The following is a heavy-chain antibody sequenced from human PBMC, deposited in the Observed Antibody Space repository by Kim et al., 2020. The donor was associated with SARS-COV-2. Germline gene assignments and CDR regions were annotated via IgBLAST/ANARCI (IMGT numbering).Heavy chain of an antibody. D-gene: IGHD3-10*01. CDR3: ARDSYGSGYYYGMDV. J-gene: IGHJ6*02. Sequence: AQKLQGRVTMTSDKSTDTVYMELYSLRSEDTAVYYCARDSYGSGYYYGMDVWGQGTTVTVSS. V-gene: IGHV1-46*01.